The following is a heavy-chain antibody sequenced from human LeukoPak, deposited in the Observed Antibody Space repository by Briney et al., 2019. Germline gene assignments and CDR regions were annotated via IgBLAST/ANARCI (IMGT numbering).Heavy chain of an antibody. Sequence: GGSLRLSCAASGFTFSSYWMHWVRQAPGKGLVWVSRINSDGSSTSYADSVKGRFTISRDNAKNTLCLQMSSLRAKDTAVYYCARDDFWSGYQPKGGFDYWGQGTLVTVSS. V-gene: IGHV3-74*01. CDR2: INSDGSST. CDR3: ARDDFWSGYQPKGGFDY. CDR1: GFTFSSYW. D-gene: IGHD3-3*01. J-gene: IGHJ4*02.